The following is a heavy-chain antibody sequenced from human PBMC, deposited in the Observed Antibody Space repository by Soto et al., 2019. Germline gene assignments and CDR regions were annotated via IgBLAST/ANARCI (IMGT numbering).Heavy chain of an antibody. Sequence: QVQLVESGGGVVQPGRSLRLSCAASGFTFDIYGMHGVRQAPGKGLEWVAAISYDGGNKYYADSVKGRFTISRDNSKNTLNVQMTSLRAEDTAVYYCAKAGSGWYGDHWGQGTLITVSS. V-gene: IGHV3-30*18. CDR3: AKAGSGWYGDH. J-gene: IGHJ4*02. CDR1: GFTFDIYG. D-gene: IGHD6-19*01. CDR2: ISYDGGNK.